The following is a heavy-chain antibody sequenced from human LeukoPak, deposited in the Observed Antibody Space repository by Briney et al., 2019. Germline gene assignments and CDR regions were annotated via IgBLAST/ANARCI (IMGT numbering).Heavy chain of an antibody. V-gene: IGHV3-23*01. J-gene: IGHJ4*02. CDR1: GFTFSSYA. CDR3: ANLIVGATSGFDY. Sequence: GGSLRLSCAASGFTFSSYAMSWVRQAPGKGLEWVSAISGSGGSTYYADSVKGRFTISRDNTKNTLYLQMNSLRAEDTAVYYCANLIVGATSGFDYWGQGTLVTVSS. D-gene: IGHD1-26*01. CDR2: ISGSGGST.